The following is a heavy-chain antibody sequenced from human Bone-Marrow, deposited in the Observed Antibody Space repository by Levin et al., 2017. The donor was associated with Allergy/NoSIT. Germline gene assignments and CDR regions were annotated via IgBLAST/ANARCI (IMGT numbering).Heavy chain of an antibody. CDR3: ARRMVRGRHHYGMDV. CDR2: IGTAGDT. V-gene: IGHV3-13*01. CDR1: GFSLTNYN. Sequence: GESLKISCAASGFSLTNYNMHWVRQPTGKGLQWVSGIGTAGDTYYPDSVKGRFTISRDNAKNSMFLQLNSLRAEDTAIYYCARRMVRGRHHYGMDVWGQGTTIIVSS. D-gene: IGHD3-10*01. J-gene: IGHJ6*02.